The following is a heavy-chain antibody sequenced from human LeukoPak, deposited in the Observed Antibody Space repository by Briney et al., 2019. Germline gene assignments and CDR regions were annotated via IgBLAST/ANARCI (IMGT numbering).Heavy chain of an antibody. D-gene: IGHD2-15*01. CDR2: MKQDGSAR. CDR3: ARDVVGRLDY. Sequence: PGGSLRLSCAGSGFSFSNYWMAWVRQAPGKGPEWVANMKQDGSARHYADSVKGRFTISRDNAQNSVYLQMNSLRAEDTAVYYCARDVVGRLDYWGLGTLVTVSS. J-gene: IGHJ4*02. V-gene: IGHV3-7*01. CDR1: GFSFSNYW.